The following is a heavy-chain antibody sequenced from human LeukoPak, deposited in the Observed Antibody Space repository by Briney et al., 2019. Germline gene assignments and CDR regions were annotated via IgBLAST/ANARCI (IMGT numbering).Heavy chain of an antibody. CDR2: ISGSGGST. V-gene: IGHV3-23*01. CDR3: AKDAISVNYGSGSYYIPNWFDP. CDR1: GFTFSSYA. D-gene: IGHD3-10*01. J-gene: IGHJ5*02. Sequence: GGSLRLSCAASGFTFSSYAMGWVRQAPGKGLEWVSAISGSGGSTYYADSVKGRFTISRDNSKNTLYLQMNSLRAEDTAVYYCAKDAISVNYGSGSYYIPNWFDPWGQGTLVTVSS.